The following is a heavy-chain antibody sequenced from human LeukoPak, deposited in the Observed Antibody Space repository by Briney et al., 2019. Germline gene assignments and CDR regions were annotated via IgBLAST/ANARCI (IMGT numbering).Heavy chain of an antibody. CDR1: GGSISSNW. J-gene: IGHJ5*02. V-gene: IGHV4-4*02. Sequence: SETLSLTCAVSGGSISSNWWSWVRQPPGKGLEWIGEIYHSGSTNYNPSLKSRVTISVDKSKNQFSLKLSSVTAADTAVYYCARNYWFDPWGQGTLVTVPS. CDR3: ARNYWFDP. CDR2: IYHSGST.